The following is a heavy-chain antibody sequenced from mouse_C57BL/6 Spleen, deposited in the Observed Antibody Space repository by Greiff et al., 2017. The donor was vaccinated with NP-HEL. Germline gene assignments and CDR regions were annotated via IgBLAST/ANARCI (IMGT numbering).Heavy chain of an antibody. V-gene: IGHV5-4*03. CDR3: ANDGYYEYFDV. J-gene: IGHJ1*03. Sequence: EVKLVESGGGLVKPGGSLKLSCAASGFTFSSYAMSWVRQTPEKRLEWVATISDGGSYTYYPDNVKGRFPISRDNAKNNLYLQMSHMKSEDTAMYYCANDGYYEYFDVWGTGTTVTVSS. D-gene: IGHD2-3*01. CDR1: GFTFSSYA. CDR2: ISDGGSYT.